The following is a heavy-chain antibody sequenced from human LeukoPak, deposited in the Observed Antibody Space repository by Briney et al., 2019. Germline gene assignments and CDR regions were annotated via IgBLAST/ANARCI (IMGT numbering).Heavy chain of an antibody. CDR2: ISGSGDTT. Sequence: GGSLRLSCAASGFTFSNYAMSWVRQAPGKGLEWVSAISGSGDTTYYADSVKGRFTVSRDNSRNTLHLQMKSLRVEDTAIYYCVKHGPEVTGVGWYFDLWGRGTLVTVSS. CDR3: VKHGPEVTGVGWYFDL. CDR1: GFTFSNYA. D-gene: IGHD2-21*02. V-gene: IGHV3-23*01. J-gene: IGHJ2*01.